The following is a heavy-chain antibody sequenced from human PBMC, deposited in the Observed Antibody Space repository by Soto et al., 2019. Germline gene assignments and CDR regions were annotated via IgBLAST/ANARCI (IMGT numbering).Heavy chain of an antibody. D-gene: IGHD2-21*02. CDR2: INHSGST. V-gene: IGHV4-34*01. J-gene: IGHJ4*02. Sequence: SETLSLTCAVYGGSFSGYYWSWIRQPPGKGLEWIGEINHSGSTNYNPSLKSRVTVSVDASKNQFSLKLSSVTAADTAVYYCARRGCDSIFGSFGNWGQGILVTVSS. CDR3: ARRGCDSIFGSFGN. CDR1: GGSFSGYY.